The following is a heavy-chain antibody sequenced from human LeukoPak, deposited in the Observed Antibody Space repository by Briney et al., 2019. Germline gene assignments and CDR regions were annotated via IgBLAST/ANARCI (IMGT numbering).Heavy chain of an antibody. CDR2: IWYDGSNK. J-gene: IGHJ3*02. Sequence: GGSLRLSCAASGFTFSSYGMHWVRQAPGKGLEWVALIWYDGSNKYYADSVKGRFTISRDNSKNTLYLQMNSLRAEDTSVYYCAKVGCSGGNCYAAFDIWGQGTMVTVSS. D-gene: IGHD2-15*01. V-gene: IGHV3-30*02. CDR3: AKVGCSGGNCYAAFDI. CDR1: GFTFSSYG.